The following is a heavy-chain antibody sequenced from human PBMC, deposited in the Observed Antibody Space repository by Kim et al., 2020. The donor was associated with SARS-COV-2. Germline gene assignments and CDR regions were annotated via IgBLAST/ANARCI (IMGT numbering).Heavy chain of an antibody. D-gene: IGHD6-19*01. J-gene: IGHJ6*02. CDR1: GGTFSSYA. Sequence: SVKVSCKASGGTFSSYAISWVRQAPGQGLEWMGGIIPIFGTANYAQKFQGRVTITADESTSTAYMELSSLRSEDTAVYYCARGGLEGSQSRDYYYYYGLDVWGQGTTVTVSS. CDR3: ARGGLEGSQSRDYYYYYGLDV. V-gene: IGHV1-69*13. CDR2: IIPIFGTA.